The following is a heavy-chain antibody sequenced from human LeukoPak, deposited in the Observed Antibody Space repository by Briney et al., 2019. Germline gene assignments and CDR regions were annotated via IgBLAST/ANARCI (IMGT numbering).Heavy chain of an antibody. CDR3: ARAMVRGVIPADAFDI. CDR2: IIPIFGTA. V-gene: IGHV1-69*06. J-gene: IGHJ3*02. Sequence: SVKVSCKASGGTFSSYAISWVRQAPGQGLEWMGGIIPIFGTANYAQKFQGRVTITADKSTSTAYMELSSLRSEDTAVYYCARAMVRGVIPADAFDIWGQGTMVTVSS. D-gene: IGHD3-10*01. CDR1: GGTFSSYA.